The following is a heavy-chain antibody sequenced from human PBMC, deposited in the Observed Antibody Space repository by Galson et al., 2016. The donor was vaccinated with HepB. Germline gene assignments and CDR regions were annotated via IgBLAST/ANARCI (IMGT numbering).Heavy chain of an antibody. D-gene: IGHD6-19*01. CDR2: IHHNGNT. V-gene: IGHV4-59*01. CDR3: ARYSSRATYFDS. J-gene: IGHJ4*02. CDR1: GGSINGYF. Sequence: SETLSLTCTVSGGSINGYFWSWVRQPPGKGLEWIGFIHHNGNTNYNPSFKSRVTISVDTSTKQFSLRLNSVSAADTAVYYCARYSSRATYFDSWGQGTLVTVSS.